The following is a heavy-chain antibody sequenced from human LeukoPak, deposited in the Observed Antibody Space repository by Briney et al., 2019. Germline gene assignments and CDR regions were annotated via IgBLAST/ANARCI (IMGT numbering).Heavy chain of an antibody. CDR2: ISNDESNK. J-gene: IGHJ4*02. V-gene: IGHV3-30*18. D-gene: IGHD1-7*01. CDR1: GVTFSSYD. Sequence: ARTLRLSCAASGVTFSSYDMHWVRQAPPKGQERVAVISNDESNKHYANTAKSRFTISRDNSKNTLYLQMNSLRAEDTAVYYCAKDLTGVNYCLDQWGQGTLVTVSS. CDR3: AKDLTGVNYCLDQ.